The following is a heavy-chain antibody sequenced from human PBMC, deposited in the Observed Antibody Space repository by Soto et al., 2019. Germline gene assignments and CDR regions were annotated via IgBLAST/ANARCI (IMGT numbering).Heavy chain of an antibody. V-gene: IGHV4-39*01. CDR3: ARAHDFWGGRQQPIDS. D-gene: IGHD3-3*01. CDR2: LFYSGAT. CDR1: GGSISSNSYY. Sequence: SETLSLTCTVSGGSISSNSYYWDWIRQPPGKGLEWIGSLFYSGATYHNPSLQSRVTISVDTSKNQFSLHLSSVTAADTAVYYCARAHDFWGGRQQPIDSRGQGTLVTVSS. J-gene: IGHJ4*02.